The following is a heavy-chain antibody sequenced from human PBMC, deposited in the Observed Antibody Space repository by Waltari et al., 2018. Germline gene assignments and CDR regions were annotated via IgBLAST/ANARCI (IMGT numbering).Heavy chain of an antibody. CDR2: IYYSGST. CDR3: ARGRGGYCSGGSCYGGAFDI. Sequence: QVQLQESGPGLVKPSETLSLTCPVSGGSISSYYWSWIRQPPGKGLEWIGYIYYSGSTNYNPSLKSRVTISVDTSKNQFSLKLSSVTAADTAVYYCARGRGGYCSGGSCYGGAFDIWGQGTMVTVSS. D-gene: IGHD2-15*01. V-gene: IGHV4-59*01. J-gene: IGHJ3*02. CDR1: GGSISSYY.